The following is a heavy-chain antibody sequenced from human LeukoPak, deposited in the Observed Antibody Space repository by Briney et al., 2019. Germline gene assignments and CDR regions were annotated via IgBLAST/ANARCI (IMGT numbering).Heavy chain of an antibody. D-gene: IGHD1-26*01. J-gene: IGHJ4*02. CDR3: ARHRNSGSYSTFDY. CDR1: GGSFSDYY. CDR2: INHSEST. Sequence: PSETLSLTCAVYGGSFSDYYWTWIRQPPGKVLEWIGEINHSESTNYNPSLKSRVTISVDTSKNQFSLKLSSVTAADTAVYYCARHRNSGSYSTFDYWGQGTLVTVSS. V-gene: IGHV4-34*01.